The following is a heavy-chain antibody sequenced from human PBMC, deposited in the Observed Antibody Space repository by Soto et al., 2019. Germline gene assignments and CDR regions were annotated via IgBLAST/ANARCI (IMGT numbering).Heavy chain of an antibody. CDR1: GFTFSAFG. CDR3: AKDRGSCDYYYGMDA. J-gene: IGHJ6*02. D-gene: IGHD3-10*01. V-gene: IGHV3-30*18. CDR2: ISADGRKT. Sequence: QLQLLQSGGGVVQPGRSLRLSCVASGFTFSAFGMHWVRQAPGKGLEWVAVISADGRKTFYADSVKGRFTISRDSPHNALVLDLSSLRGHETAVYFCAKDRGSCDYYYGMDAWGQGTTVTVSS.